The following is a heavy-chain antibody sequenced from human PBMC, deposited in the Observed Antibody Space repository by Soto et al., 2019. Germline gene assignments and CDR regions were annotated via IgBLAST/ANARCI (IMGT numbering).Heavy chain of an antibody. CDR3: ARDVRPLVGEVYYGMDV. D-gene: IGHD6-6*01. J-gene: IGHJ6*02. CDR1: GGSISSGDYY. V-gene: IGHV4-30-4*01. Sequence: SETLSLTCTVSGGSISSGDYYWSWIRQPPGKGLEWIGYIYYSGSTYYTPSLKSRVTITVDTSENQFSLKLSSVTAADTAVYYCARDVRPLVGEVYYGMDVWGQGTTVTVSS. CDR2: IYYSGST.